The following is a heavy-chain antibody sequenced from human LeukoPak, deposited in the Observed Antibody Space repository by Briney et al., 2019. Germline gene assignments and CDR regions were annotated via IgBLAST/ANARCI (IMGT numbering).Heavy chain of an antibody. V-gene: IGHV1-2*02. CDR1: GYTFTGYY. J-gene: IGHJ4*02. Sequence: ASVKVSCKASGYTFTGYYMHWVRQAPGQGLEWMGWINPNSGGTNYAQKFQGRVTMTRDTSISTAYMELSRLRSDDTAVYYCARAQYLRSYHEKIFAYFDYWGQGTLVTVSS. CDR3: ARAQYLRSYHEKIFAYFDY. CDR2: INPNSGGT. D-gene: IGHD3-16*02.